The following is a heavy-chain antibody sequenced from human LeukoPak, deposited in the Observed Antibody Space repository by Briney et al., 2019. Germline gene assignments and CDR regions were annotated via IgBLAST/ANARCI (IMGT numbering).Heavy chain of an antibody. CDR3: ARAPSEIGGYYPEYFRH. V-gene: IGHV3-74*01. CDR2: IKSDGRT. D-gene: IGHD3-22*01. Sequence: GGSLRLSCAASGFTLSSYWMHWVRQAPGKGLVWVSRIKSDGRTNYAESVKGRFTISRDNAKNTVSLQMTSLRAEDTGVYYCARAPSEIGGYYPEYFRHWGQGTLVIVSS. J-gene: IGHJ1*01. CDR1: GFTLSSYW.